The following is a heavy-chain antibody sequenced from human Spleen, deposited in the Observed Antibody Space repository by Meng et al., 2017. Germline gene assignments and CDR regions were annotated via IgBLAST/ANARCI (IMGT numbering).Heavy chain of an antibody. CDR3: AKFRDYYESTTFEDAFDM. Sequence: GGSLRLSCGASGFIFSNYAMSWVRQAPGKGLEWVSLISGSGGTTYYADSVDGRFTISRDNSKSTLYLQMNSLRAEDTAVYYCAKFRDYYESTTFEDAFDMWGQGTTVTVSS. V-gene: IGHV3-23*01. CDR2: ISGSGGTT. CDR1: GFIFSNYA. D-gene: IGHD3-22*01. J-gene: IGHJ3*02.